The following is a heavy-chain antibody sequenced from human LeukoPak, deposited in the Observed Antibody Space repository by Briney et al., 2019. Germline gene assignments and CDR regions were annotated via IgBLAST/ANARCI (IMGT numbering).Heavy chain of an antibody. D-gene: IGHD2-21*02. CDR2: IIPIFGTA. Sequence: SVKVSCKASGVTFSSYAISWVRQAPGQGLEWMGRIIPIFGTANYAQKFQGRVTITTDESTSTAYMELSSLRSEDTTVYYCARDSIAYCGGDCLYYFDYWGQGTLVTVSS. J-gene: IGHJ4*02. CDR1: GVTFSSYA. V-gene: IGHV1-69*05. CDR3: ARDSIAYCGGDCLYYFDY.